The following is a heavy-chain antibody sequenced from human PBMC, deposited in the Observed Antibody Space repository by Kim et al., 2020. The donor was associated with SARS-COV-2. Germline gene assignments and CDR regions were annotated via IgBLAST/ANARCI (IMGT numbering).Heavy chain of an antibody. CDR1: GGSFSGYY. J-gene: IGHJ4*02. CDR2: INHSGST. D-gene: IGHD1-26*01. V-gene: IGHV4-34*01. CDR3: AREFYRDYFDY. Sequence: SETLSLTCAVYGGSFSGYYWSWIRQPPGKGLEWIGEINHSGSTNYNPSLKSRVTISVDTSKNQFSLKLSSVTAADTAVYYCAREFYRDYFDYWGQGTLVT.